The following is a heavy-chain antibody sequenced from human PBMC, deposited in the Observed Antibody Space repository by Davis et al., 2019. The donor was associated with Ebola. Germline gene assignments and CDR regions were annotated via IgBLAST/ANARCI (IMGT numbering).Heavy chain of an antibody. CDR3: ARVVSTYYLSMDV. CDR1: GGSISSYY. CDR2: IYYSGST. D-gene: IGHD3-22*01. V-gene: IGHV4-59*01. Sequence: MPSETLSLTCTVSGGSISSYYWSWIRQPPGKGLEWIGYIYYSGSTNYNPSLKSRVTISVDTSKNQFSLKLSSVTAADTAVYYCARVVSTYYLSMDVWGQGTTVTVSS. J-gene: IGHJ6*02.